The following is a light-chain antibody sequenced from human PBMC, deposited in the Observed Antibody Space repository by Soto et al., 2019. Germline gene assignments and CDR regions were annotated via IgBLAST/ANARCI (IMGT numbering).Light chain of an antibody. J-gene: IGKJ1*01. V-gene: IGKV3-20*01. CDR3: QQYGSSPPTMT. CDR1: QSVSSSY. Sequence: EIVLTQSPGTLSLSPGERATLSCRASQSVSSSYLAWYQQKPGQAPRLLIYGASSRATGIPDRFSGSGSGTDFTLTISRLEPEDFAVYYCQQYGSSPPTMTFGQGPKVEIK. CDR2: GAS.